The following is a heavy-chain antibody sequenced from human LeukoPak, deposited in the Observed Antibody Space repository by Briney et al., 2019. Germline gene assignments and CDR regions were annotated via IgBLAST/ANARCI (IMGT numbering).Heavy chain of an antibody. CDR2: IKQDGSEK. Sequence: GGSLRLSCAASGFTFSSYWMSWVRQAPGKGLEWVANIKQDGSEKYYVDSVKGRFTISRDNSKNTLYLQMNSLRAEDTAVYYCAKDLRVYYDSSGYQDYWGQGTLVTVSS. D-gene: IGHD3-22*01. V-gene: IGHV3-7*01. CDR1: GFTFSSYW. J-gene: IGHJ4*02. CDR3: AKDLRVYYDSSGYQDY.